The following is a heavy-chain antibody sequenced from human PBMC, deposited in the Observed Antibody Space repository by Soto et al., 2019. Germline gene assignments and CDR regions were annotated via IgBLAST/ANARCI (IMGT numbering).Heavy chain of an antibody. D-gene: IGHD2-15*01. Sequence: SVKVSCKASGGTFSSYAISWVRQAPGQGLEWMGGIIPIFGTANYAQKFQGRVTITADESTSTAYMELSSLRSEGTAVYYCARARGYCSGGSCYHHKIEYFQHWGQGTLVTVSS. J-gene: IGHJ1*01. CDR3: ARARGYCSGGSCYHHKIEYFQH. V-gene: IGHV1-69*13. CDR2: IIPIFGTA. CDR1: GGTFSSYA.